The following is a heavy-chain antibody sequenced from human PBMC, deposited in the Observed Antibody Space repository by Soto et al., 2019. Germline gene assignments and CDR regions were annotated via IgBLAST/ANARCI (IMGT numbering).Heavy chain of an antibody. V-gene: IGHV4-30-4*01. D-gene: IGHD1-26*01. CDR1: GGSISSGDYH. Sequence: SETLSLTCTVSGGSISSGDYHWSWIRQPPGKGLEWIGYIYYSGSTYYNPSLKSRVTISVDTSKNQFSLKLSSVTAADTAVYYCAREVGSYYDMGHYYGMDVWGQGTTVTVSS. CDR3: AREVGSYYDMGHYYGMDV. J-gene: IGHJ6*02. CDR2: IYYSGST.